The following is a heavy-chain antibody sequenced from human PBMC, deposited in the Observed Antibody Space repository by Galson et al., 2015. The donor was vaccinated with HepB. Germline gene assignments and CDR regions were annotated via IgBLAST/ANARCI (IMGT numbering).Heavy chain of an antibody. D-gene: IGHD3-22*01. Sequence: SLRLSCAASGFTFSSYAMHWVRQAPGKGLEWVAVISYDGSNKYYADSVKGRFTISRDNSKNTLYLQMNSLRAEDTAVYYCARGSYYDSSGYYWRYYYYMDVWGKGTTVTVSS. CDR1: GFTFSSYA. CDR3: ARGSYYDSSGYYWRYYYYMDV. CDR2: ISYDGSNK. J-gene: IGHJ6*03. V-gene: IGHV3-30-3*01.